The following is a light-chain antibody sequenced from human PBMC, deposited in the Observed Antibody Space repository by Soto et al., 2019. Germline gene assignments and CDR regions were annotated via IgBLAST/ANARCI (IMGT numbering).Light chain of an antibody. CDR3: QKYYTAPET. CDR2: DAS. Sequence: DIQMTQSPSSLSESEEDRVTITCRASQGIGNYLAWYQQKPGKVPKNLIYDASTLQSGVPSRFSGSGSGTDFTLTISSLQPEDVAAYYSQKYYTAPETLGQGTKVEIK. CDR1: QGIGNY. V-gene: IGKV1-27*01. J-gene: IGKJ1*01.